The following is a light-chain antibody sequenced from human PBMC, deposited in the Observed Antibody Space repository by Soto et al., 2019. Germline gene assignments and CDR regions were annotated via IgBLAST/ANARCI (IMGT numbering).Light chain of an antibody. V-gene: IGKV3-20*01. CDR3: QQYGSSPWP. CDR2: GAS. CDR1: QSVSSNY. J-gene: IGKJ1*01. Sequence: VGTQSHITLSSSARRRANHCSTRSQSVSSNYLAWYQQKPGQAPRPLIYGASSRATGIPDRFSGSGAGTDFTLTISRLESEEFAVYYCQQYGSSPWPFGQRTKVDIK.